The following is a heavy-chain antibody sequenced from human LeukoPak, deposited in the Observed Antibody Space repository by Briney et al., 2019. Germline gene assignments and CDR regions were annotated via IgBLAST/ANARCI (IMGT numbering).Heavy chain of an antibody. CDR2: ISSGDSST. V-gene: IGHV3-23*01. D-gene: IGHD2-21*02. CDR1: GFTFTTYA. J-gene: IGHJ4*02. CDR3: AKCMSGSGVCLNFDS. Sequence: QPGGSLRLSREASGFTFTTYAMSWVRQAPGKGLQWVSGISSGDSSTYYTDSVKGRFTISRDNSKNTLYLQINSLRAEDTAVYYCAKCMSGSGVCLNFDSWGQGILVTVSS.